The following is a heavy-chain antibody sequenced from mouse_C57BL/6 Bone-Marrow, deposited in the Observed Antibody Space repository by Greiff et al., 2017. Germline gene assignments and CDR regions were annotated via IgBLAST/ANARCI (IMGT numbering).Heavy chain of an antibody. CDR2: IYPRSGNT. D-gene: IGHD1-1*01. J-gene: IGHJ1*03. Sequence: VQLVESGAELARPGASVKLSCKASGYTFTSYGISWVKQSTGPGLEWIGEIYPRSGNTYYNEKFKGKATLTADKSSSTAYMAIRILTSEDSPVYFGANPITTVVANWYFDVWGTGTTVTVSS. V-gene: IGHV1-81*01. CDR1: GYTFTSYG. CDR3: ANPITTVVANWYFDV.